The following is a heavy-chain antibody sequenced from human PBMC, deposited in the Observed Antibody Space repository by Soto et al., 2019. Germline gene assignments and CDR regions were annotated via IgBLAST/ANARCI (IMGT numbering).Heavy chain of an antibody. V-gene: IGHV3-74*01. J-gene: IGHJ4*02. CDR1: GFTFSSYW. Sequence: LRLSCAASGFTFSSYWMHWVRQAPGKGLVWVSRVNSDGGITNYADAVRGRLAISRDVSRNTVYLQMGSLRVEDTAIYFCSDWRAGGPVNLDHWGPGTVVTVSS. D-gene: IGHD2-15*01. CDR2: VNSDGGIT. CDR3: SDWRAGGPVNLDH.